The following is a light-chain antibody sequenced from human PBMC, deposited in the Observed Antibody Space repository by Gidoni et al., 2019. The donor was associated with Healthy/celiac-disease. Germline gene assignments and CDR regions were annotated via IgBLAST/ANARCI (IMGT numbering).Light chain of an antibody. J-gene: IGKJ2*01. V-gene: IGKV1-39*01. CDR3: QQSYSIPYT. Sequence: DIQMTQSPSSLSASVGDRVTITCRASQSISSYLNWYQQKPGKAPKLLIYAASSLQSGVPSRFSGSGSGTDFTLTISSLQVEDSATYYCQQSYSIPYTFGQGTKLEIK. CDR2: AAS. CDR1: QSISSY.